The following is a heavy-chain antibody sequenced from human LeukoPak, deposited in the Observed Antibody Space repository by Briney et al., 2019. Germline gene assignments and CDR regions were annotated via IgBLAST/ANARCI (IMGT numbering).Heavy chain of an antibody. CDR1: GFTFDDYA. Sequence: GGSLRLSCAASGFTFDDYAMHWVRQAPGKGLEWVSLISWDGGSTYYADSVKGRFTISRDNSKNSLYLQMNSLRAEDTALYYCAKDISYGSGSSQPGMDVWGQGTTVTVSS. D-gene: IGHD3-10*01. V-gene: IGHV3-43D*03. J-gene: IGHJ6*02. CDR2: ISWDGGST. CDR3: AKDISYGSGSSQPGMDV.